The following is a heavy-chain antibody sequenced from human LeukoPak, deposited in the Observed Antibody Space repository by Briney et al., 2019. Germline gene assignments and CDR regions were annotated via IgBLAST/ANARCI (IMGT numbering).Heavy chain of an antibody. Sequence: SETLSLTCTVSGGSISNYYWTWIRQPPGKGLEWIGYIYYSGSANYSPSLKSRVTISVDTSRDQFSLNLSSVTAADTAVYYCARSPVSYWHFDLWGRGTLVTVSS. V-gene: IGHV4-59*08. J-gene: IGHJ2*01. CDR3: ARSPVSYWHFDL. CDR1: GGSISNYY. CDR2: IYYSGSA. D-gene: IGHD5/OR15-5a*01.